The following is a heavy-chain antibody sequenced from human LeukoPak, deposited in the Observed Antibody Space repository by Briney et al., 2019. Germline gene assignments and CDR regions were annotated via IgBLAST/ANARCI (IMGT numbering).Heavy chain of an antibody. CDR3: ARVVWIQLWSPFDY. Sequence: PGGSLRLSCAASGFTFSSYSMNWVRQAPGKGLEWVSSISSSSSYIYYADSVKGRFTISRDNSKNTLYLQMNSLRAEDTAVYYCARVVWIQLWSPFDYWGQGTLVTVSS. CDR2: ISSSSSYI. D-gene: IGHD5-18*01. CDR1: GFTFSSYS. J-gene: IGHJ4*02. V-gene: IGHV3-21*01.